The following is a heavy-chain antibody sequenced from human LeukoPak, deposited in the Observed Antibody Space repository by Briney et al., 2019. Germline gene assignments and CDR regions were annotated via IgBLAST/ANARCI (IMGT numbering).Heavy chain of an antibody. CDR1: GYTFTGYY. CDR3: ASQPLYCSSTSCYFDY. CDR2: INPNSGGT. J-gene: IGHJ4*02. V-gene: IGHV1-2*02. Sequence: ASVKVSCTASGYTFTGYYMHWVRQPPGQGLEWMGWINPNSGGTNYAQKFQGRVTMTRDTSISTAYMELSRLRSDDTAVYYCASQPLYCSSTSCYFDYWGQGTLVTVSS. D-gene: IGHD2-2*01.